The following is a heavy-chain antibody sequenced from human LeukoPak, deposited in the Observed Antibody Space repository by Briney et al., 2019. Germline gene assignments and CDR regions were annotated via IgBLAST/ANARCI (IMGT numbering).Heavy chain of an antibody. V-gene: IGHV4-34*01. J-gene: IGHJ6*04. Sequence: SETLSLTCAVYGGSFSGYYWSWIRQPPGKGLEWIGEINHSGSTNYNPSLKSRVTISVDTSKNQFSLKLSSVTAADTAVYYCARGNRGISGMDVWGKGTTVIVSS. CDR1: GGSFSGYY. CDR3: ARGNRGISGMDV. CDR2: INHSGST. D-gene: IGHD1-14*01.